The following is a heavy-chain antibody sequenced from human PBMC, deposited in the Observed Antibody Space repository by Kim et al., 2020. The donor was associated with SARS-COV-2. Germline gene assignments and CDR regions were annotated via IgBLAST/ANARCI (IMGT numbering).Heavy chain of an antibody. Sequence: SETLSLTCAVYGGSFSGYYCSWIRQPPGKGLEWIGEINHSGSTNYNPSLKSRVTISVDTSKNQFSLKLSSVTAADTAVYYCARVGYCSSTSCYTNGMDVWGQGTTVTVSS. D-gene: IGHD2-2*02. CDR1: GGSFSGYY. J-gene: IGHJ6*02. V-gene: IGHV4-34*01. CDR3: ARVGYCSSTSCYTNGMDV. CDR2: INHSGST.